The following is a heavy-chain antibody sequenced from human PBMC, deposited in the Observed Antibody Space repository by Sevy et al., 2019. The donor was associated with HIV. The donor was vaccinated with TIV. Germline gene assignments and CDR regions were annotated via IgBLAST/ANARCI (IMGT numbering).Heavy chain of an antibody. V-gene: IGHV1-46*01. CDR2: INPSGGST. Sequence: ASVKVSCKGSGYTFTIYYMHWVRQAPGQGLEWMGIINPSGGSTSYTQKFQGRVTMSRDTSTSTVYMELSSLRSEDTAAYYCAKGLDVGATTSWLDPWGQGTLVTVSS. J-gene: IGHJ5*02. CDR1: GYTFTIYY. D-gene: IGHD1-26*01. CDR3: AKGLDVGATTSWLDP.